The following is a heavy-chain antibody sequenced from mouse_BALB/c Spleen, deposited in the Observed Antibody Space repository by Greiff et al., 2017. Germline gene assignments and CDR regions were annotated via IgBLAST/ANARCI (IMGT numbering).Heavy chain of an antibody. CDR2: IDPANGNT. CDR3: ATTVYYFDV. Sequence: EVKLLESGAELVKPGASVKLSCTASGFNIKDTYMHWVKQRPEQGLEWIGRIDPANGNTKYDPKFQGKATITADTSSNTAYLQLSSLTSEDTAVYYCATTVYYFDVWGAGTTVTVSS. D-gene: IGHD1-1*01. CDR1: GFNIKDTY. V-gene: IGHV14-3*02. J-gene: IGHJ1*01.